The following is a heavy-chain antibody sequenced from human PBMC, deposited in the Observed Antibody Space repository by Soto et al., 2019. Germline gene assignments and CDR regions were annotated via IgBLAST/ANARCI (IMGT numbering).Heavy chain of an antibody. CDR1: GDSVTSHY. CDR3: ARGIGYCSSTSCYRHYYYYMDV. Sequence: PSETLSLTCSFSGDSVTSHYLTWIRQSPEKGLEWIGYMHYTGFSHYNPSLKSRLTISVDRSKNQFTLQLTSVTVEDTAVYYCARGIGYCSSTSCYRHYYYYMDVWGKGTTVTVSS. CDR2: MHYTGFS. V-gene: IGHV4-59*02. D-gene: IGHD2-2*01. J-gene: IGHJ6*03.